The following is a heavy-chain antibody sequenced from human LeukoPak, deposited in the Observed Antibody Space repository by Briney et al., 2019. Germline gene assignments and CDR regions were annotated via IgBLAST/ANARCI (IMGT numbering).Heavy chain of an antibody. CDR1: GFTVSRYS. J-gene: IGHJ4*02. CDR3: TRPHDY. CDR2: IYSGGST. V-gene: IGHV3-53*01. Sequence: GGSLRLSCAASGFTVSRYSMSWVRQAPGKGLEWVSVIYSGGSTYYADSVKGRFTISRDNSKNTLYLQMNSLRAEDTAVYYCTRPHDYWGQGTLVTVSS.